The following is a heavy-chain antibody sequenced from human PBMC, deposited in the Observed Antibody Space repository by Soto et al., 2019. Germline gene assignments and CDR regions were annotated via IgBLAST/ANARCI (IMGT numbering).Heavy chain of an antibody. D-gene: IGHD3-22*01. CDR3: ARDWGYYYESSGYYSVI. J-gene: IGHJ3*02. CDR1: GGTFSSYA. Sequence: ASVKVSCKASGGTFSSYAISWVRQAPGQGLEWMGRIIPILGIANYAQKFQGRVTITADKSTSTAYMELRSLRFDDTAVYYCARDWGYYYESSGYYSVIWGQGTMVAVSS. V-gene: IGHV1-69*04. CDR2: IIPILGIA.